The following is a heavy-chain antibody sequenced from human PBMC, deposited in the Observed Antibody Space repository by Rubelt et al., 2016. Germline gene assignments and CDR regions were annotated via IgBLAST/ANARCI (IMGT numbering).Heavy chain of an antibody. CDR1: SSYW. D-gene: IGHD6-19*01. V-gene: IGHV3-7*01. J-gene: IGHJ4*02. CDR2: IKQDGSEK. CDR3: ASSAHSSGWYAYY. Sequence: SSYWMSWVRQAPGKGLEWVANIKQDGSEKYYVDSVKGRFTISRDNAKNSLYLQMNSLRAEDTAVYYCASSAHSSGWYAYYWGQGTLVTVSS.